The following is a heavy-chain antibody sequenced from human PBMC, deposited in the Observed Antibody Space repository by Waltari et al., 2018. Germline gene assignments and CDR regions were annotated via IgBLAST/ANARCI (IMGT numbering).Heavy chain of an antibody. D-gene: IGHD3-10*01. V-gene: IGHV4-39*07. J-gene: IGHJ4*02. CDR1: GGSISSSSYY. CDR3: ASLWFREPPWL. CDR2: IYYSGST. Sequence: QLQLQESGPGLVKPSEPLSLTCTVSGGSISSSSYYWGWIRQPPGKGLEWIGSIYYSGSTYYNPSLKSRVTISVDTSKNQFSLKLSSVTAADTAVYYCASLWFREPPWLWGQGTLVTVSS.